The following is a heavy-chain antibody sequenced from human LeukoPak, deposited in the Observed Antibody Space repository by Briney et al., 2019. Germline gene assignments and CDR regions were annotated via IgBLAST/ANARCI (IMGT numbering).Heavy chain of an antibody. D-gene: IGHD5-18*01. CDR2: ISGSGGST. CDR1: GSTFRTNG. CDR3: ARYRAPDY. J-gene: IGHJ4*02. Sequence: GGSLRLSCAASGSTFRTNGMSGSGKAQGKGLEWVSAISGSGGSTYYADSVKGRFTISRDNSKNTLSLQMNSLRAEDTAVYYCARYRAPDYWGQGTLVTVSS. V-gene: IGHV3-23*01.